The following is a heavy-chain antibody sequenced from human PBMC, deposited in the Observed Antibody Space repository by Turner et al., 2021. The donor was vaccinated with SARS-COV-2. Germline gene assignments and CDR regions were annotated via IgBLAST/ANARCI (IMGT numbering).Heavy chain of an antibody. D-gene: IGHD3-9*01. V-gene: IGHV1-24*01. J-gene: IGHJ6*02. CDR3: ATGGWALQFFDWLYGMDV. CDR1: GSTLTELS. CDR2: FDHEDAET. Sequence: QVQLVQSGAEVKKPGASVTVFCKVSGSTLTELSMHWVRQAPGKGLEWMGGFDHEDAETSYAQKFQGRVTMTEDTSTDTAYMELSSLRSEDTAVYYCATGGWALQFFDWLYGMDVWGQGTTVTVSS.